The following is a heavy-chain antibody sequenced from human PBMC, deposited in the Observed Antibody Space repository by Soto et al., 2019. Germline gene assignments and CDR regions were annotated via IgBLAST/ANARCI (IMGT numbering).Heavy chain of an antibody. Sequence: GGSLRLSCAASGFTFSSYGMHWVRQAPGKGLEWVAVISYDGSNKYYADSVKGRFTISRDNSKNTLYLQMNSLRAEDTAVYYCAKDSPNYYDSSGSLDYWGQGTLVTVSS. J-gene: IGHJ4*02. D-gene: IGHD3-22*01. CDR3: AKDSPNYYDSSGSLDY. CDR2: ISYDGSNK. CDR1: GFTFSSYG. V-gene: IGHV3-30*18.